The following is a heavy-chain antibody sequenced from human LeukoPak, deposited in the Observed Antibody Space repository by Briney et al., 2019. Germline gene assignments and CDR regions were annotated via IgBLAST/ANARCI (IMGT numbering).Heavy chain of an antibody. CDR3: ARDGSHSSSPGGWFDP. CDR2: ISSSSSYI. D-gene: IGHD6-6*01. V-gene: IGHV3-21*01. J-gene: IGHJ5*02. CDR1: GFTFSTSA. Sequence: GVSLRLSCAASGFTFSTSAMNWVRQAPGKGLECVSSISSSSSYIYYADSVTGRFTISRDNAKNSLYLQMNSLRAEHTAVYYCARDGSHSSSPGGWFDPWGQRTLVTGSS.